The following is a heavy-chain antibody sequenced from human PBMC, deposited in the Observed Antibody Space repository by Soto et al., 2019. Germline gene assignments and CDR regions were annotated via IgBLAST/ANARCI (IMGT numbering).Heavy chain of an antibody. V-gene: IGHV4-4*07. CDR1: GGAISTYY. Sequence: SETLSLTCTVSGGAISTYYWTWIRQPAGKGLEWIGRIYSSGSTKYNPSLQSRVTMSLDTSNNQFSLRLTSVTAADTAVYYCARRQRFSDWFDPWGQGTLVTVS. CDR3: ARRQRFSDWFDP. J-gene: IGHJ5*02. D-gene: IGHD3-3*01. CDR2: IYSSGST.